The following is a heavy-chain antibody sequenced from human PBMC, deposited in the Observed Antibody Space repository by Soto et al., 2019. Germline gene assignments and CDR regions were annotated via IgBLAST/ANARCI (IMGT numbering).Heavy chain of an antibody. D-gene: IGHD6-13*01. CDR2: IYYSGST. J-gene: IGHJ5*02. Sequence: SETLSLTCTVSGGSISSYYWSWIRQPPGKGLEWIGYIYYSGSTNYNPSLKSRVTISVDTSKNQFSLKLSSVTAADTAVYYCARASAYSSSWYFDPWRQGTLVTVS. V-gene: IGHV4-59*01. CDR1: GGSISSYY. CDR3: ARASAYSSSWYFDP.